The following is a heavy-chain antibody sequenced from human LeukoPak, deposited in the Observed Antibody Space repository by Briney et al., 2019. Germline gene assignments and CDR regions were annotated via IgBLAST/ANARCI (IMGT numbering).Heavy chain of an antibody. V-gene: IGHV3-21*01. Sequence: GGSLRLSCAASGFTFSSYSMNWVRQAPGKGLEWVSSISSESTNIYYTDSVKGRFTIARDNAKNSLYLQMNSLIPEDTAVYYCSRDGSGSGDVWGQGTLVTVSS. CDR3: SRDGSGSGDV. J-gene: IGHJ4*02. CDR1: GFTFSSYS. CDR2: ISSESTNI. D-gene: IGHD2-21*02.